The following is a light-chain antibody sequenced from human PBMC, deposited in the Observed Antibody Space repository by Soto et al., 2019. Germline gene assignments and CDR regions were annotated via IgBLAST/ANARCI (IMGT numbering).Light chain of an antibody. V-gene: IGKV3-15*01. J-gene: IGKJ1*01. CDR3: QQYKNWLWT. CDR1: QSISSN. Sequence: EIVMTQSPATLSVSPGERATLSCRASQSISSNLAWYQQKPGQAPRVLIDGASTRATGIPARFSGSGSGTEVTLTISSLQSEDFAVYYCQQYKNWLWTFGQGTKVEIK. CDR2: GAS.